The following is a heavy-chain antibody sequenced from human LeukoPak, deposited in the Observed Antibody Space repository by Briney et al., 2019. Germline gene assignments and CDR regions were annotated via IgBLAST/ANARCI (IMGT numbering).Heavy chain of an antibody. V-gene: IGHV3-30*04. CDR3: ASSYCSGGSCLIDY. CDR2: ISYDGSNK. Sequence: GGSLRLSCAASGFTFSSYAMHGVRQAPGKGLEWVAVISYDGSNKYYADSVKGRFTISRDNSKNTLYLQMNSLRAEDTAVYYCASSYCSGGSCLIDYWGQGTLVTVSS. CDR1: GFTFSSYA. J-gene: IGHJ4*02. D-gene: IGHD2-15*01.